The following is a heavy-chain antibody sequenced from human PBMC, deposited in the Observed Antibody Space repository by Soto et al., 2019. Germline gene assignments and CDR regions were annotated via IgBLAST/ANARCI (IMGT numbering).Heavy chain of an antibody. J-gene: IGHJ4*02. CDR1: GYTFTSYA. V-gene: IGHV1-3*01. D-gene: IGHD3-10*01. CDR3: ARETHPMVRGVISY. Sequence: ASVKVSCKASGYTFTSYAMHWVRQAPGQRLEWMGWINAGNGNTKYSQKFQGRVAITRDTSASTAYMELSSLRSEDTAVYYCARETHPMVRGVISYWGQGTLVTVSS. CDR2: INAGNGNT.